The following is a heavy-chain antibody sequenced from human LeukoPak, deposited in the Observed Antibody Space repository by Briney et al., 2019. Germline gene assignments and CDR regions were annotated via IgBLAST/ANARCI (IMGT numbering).Heavy chain of an antibody. J-gene: IGHJ3*02. CDR1: GGSISSYY. V-gene: IGHV4-59*12. CDR2: IYYSGST. CDR3: AREGGYCSSTSCYEYAFDI. D-gene: IGHD2-2*01. Sequence: HSETLSLTCTVSGGSISSYYWSWIRQPPGKGLEWIGYIYYSGSTNYNPSLKSRVTISVDTSKNQFSLKLSSVTAADTAVYYCAREGGYCSSTSCYEYAFDIWGQGTMVTVSS.